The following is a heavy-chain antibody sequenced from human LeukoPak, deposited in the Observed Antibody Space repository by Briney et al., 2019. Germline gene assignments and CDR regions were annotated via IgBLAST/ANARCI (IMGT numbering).Heavy chain of an antibody. V-gene: IGHV3-7*01. J-gene: IGHJ4*02. CDR1: GFFFSNYW. Sequence: PGGSLRLSCAASGFFFSNYWMSWVRQAQGKGLEWVANINLDGNGRFYVDSVKGRFTISRDNSKNTLYLQMNSLRGEDTAVYSCARGQRRHIDMAPSFDYWGQGTLVTVSS. CDR3: ARGQRRHIDMAPSFDY. CDR2: INLDGNGR. D-gene: IGHD5-24*01.